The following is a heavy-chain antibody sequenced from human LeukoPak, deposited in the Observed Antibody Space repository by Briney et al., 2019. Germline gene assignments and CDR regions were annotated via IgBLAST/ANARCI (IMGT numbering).Heavy chain of an antibody. Sequence: PARSLRLSCAASGFTFSSYAMHWVRRAPGKGLEWAAAISYDGSNKYYADSVKGRFTISRDNSKNTLYLQMNSLRAEDTAVYYCARALPLPEIVLMVYAPNMVGWGEGSTVTVCS. CDR1: GFTFSSYA. CDR2: ISYDGSNK. D-gene: IGHD2-8*01. CDR3: ARALPLPEIVLMVYAPNMVG. V-gene: IGHV3-30*04. J-gene: IGHJ6*04.